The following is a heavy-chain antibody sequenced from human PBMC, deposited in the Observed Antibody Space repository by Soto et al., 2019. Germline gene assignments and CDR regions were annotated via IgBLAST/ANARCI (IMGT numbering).Heavy chain of an antibody. CDR1: GGSIGSYY. J-gene: IGHJ4*02. D-gene: IGHD1-26*01. CDR2: IYYSGST. Sequence: PSETLSLTCSVSGGSIGSYYWSWIRQPPGKGLEWIGYIYYSGSTNYNPSLKSRVAISVDTAKNQFSLQMNSLRAEDTAIYYCVRDDIGLGIDYWGLGTLVTVSS. CDR3: VRDDIGLGIDY. V-gene: IGHV4-59*12.